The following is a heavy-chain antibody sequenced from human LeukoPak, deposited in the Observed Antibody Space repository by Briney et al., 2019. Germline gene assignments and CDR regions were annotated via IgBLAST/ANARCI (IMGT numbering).Heavy chain of an antibody. J-gene: IGHJ4*02. CDR1: GGSVSSGSYY. D-gene: IGHD3-16*02. CDR3: AGDPSGGVIAHLDY. V-gene: IGHV4-61*01. Sequence: PSETLSLTCTVSGGSVSSGSYYWSWIRQPPGKGLEWIGYIYYSGSTNYNPSLKSRVTISVDTSKNQFSLKLSSVTAADTAVYYCAGDPSGGVIAHLDYWGQGTLVTVSS. CDR2: IYYSGST.